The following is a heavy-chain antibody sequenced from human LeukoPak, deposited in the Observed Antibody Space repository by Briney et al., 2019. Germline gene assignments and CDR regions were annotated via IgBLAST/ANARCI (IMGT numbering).Heavy chain of an antibody. CDR3: ARGYSSPDPEFYYYYYYMDV. D-gene: IGHD6-19*01. CDR2: IIPIFGTA. CDR1: GGTFSSYA. Sequence: ASVKVSCKASGGTFSSYAISWVRQAPGQGLEWMGGIIPIFGTANYAQKFQGRVTITADESTSTAYMELSSLRSEDTAVYYCARGYSSPDPEFYYYYYYMDVWGKGTTVTISS. V-gene: IGHV1-69*13. J-gene: IGHJ6*03.